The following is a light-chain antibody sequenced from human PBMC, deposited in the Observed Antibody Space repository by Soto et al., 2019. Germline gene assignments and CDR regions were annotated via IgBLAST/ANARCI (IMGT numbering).Light chain of an antibody. J-gene: IGKJ3*01. V-gene: IGKV3-20*01. Sequence: EIVLTQSPGTLSLSPGERATLSCRASQSFSSSYLAWYQQKPGQAPRLLIYGASSRATGIPDRLSGSGSGIDYTLTISRLEPEDFAVYYCQQYGSAPYTFGAGTKVDIK. CDR1: QSFSSSY. CDR3: QQYGSAPYT. CDR2: GAS.